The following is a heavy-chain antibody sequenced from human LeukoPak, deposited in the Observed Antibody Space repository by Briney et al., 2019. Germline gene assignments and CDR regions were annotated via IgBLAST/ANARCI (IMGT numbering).Heavy chain of an antibody. J-gene: IGHJ4*02. CDR3: AKSTAYYYDSSGLNY. D-gene: IGHD3-22*01. CDR2: IYYSGST. V-gene: IGHV4-39*01. CDR1: GGSISSSTYY. Sequence: SETLSLTCTVSGGSISSSTYYWGWIRQPPGKGLEWIGSIYYSGSTYYNPSLKSRVTISVDTSKNQFSLKLSSVTAADTAVYYCAKSTAYYYDSSGLNYWGQGTLVTVSS.